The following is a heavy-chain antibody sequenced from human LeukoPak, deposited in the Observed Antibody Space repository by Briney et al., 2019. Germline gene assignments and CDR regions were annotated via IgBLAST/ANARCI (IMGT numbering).Heavy chain of an antibody. Sequence: ASVTVSCKASGYTFTGYYMHWVRQAPGQGREWMGWINPNSGGTNYAQKFQGRVTMTRDKYISTAYMELSRLRSDDTAVYYCARDPDGDFFDYWGQGTLVTVSS. CDR2: INPNSGGT. J-gene: IGHJ4*02. CDR1: GYTFTGYY. V-gene: IGHV1-2*02. CDR3: ARDPDGDFFDY. D-gene: IGHD4-17*01.